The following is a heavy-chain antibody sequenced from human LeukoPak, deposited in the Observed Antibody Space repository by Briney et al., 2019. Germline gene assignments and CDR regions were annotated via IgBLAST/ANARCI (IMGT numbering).Heavy chain of an antibody. CDR3: ARHKSSGSYPLDY. CDR1: GGSISTYF. J-gene: IGHJ4*02. V-gene: IGHV4-59*08. D-gene: IGHD3-22*01. CDR2: IYFSGST. Sequence: SETLSLTCTVPGGSISTYFWSWIRQPPGKGLEWIGHIYFSGSTNYNPSLESRVTISVDTSKNQFSLTLSSVTAADTAVYYCARHKSSGSYPLDYWGQGILVTVSS.